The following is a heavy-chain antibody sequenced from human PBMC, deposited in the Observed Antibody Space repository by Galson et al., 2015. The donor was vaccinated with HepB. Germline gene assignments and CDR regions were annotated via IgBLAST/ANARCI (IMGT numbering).Heavy chain of an antibody. J-gene: IGHJ4*02. CDR1: GGSFSGYY. D-gene: IGHD1-14*01. CDR2: INHSGGT. CDR3: ARGFFGTGGVADY. V-gene: IGHV4-34*01. Sequence: ETLSLTCAVYGGSFSGYYWSWIRQPPGKGLEWIGEINHSGGTNYNPSLKSRVTISVDTSKNQFSLKLSSVTAADTAVYYCARGFFGTGGVADYWGQGTLVTVSS.